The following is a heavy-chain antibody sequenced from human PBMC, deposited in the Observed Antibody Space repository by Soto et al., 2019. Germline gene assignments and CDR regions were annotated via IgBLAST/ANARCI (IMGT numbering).Heavy chain of an antibody. CDR3: VRHAKLTSVTANVGYYYGLDI. D-gene: IGHD4-4*01. V-gene: IGHV3-23*01. Sequence: GGSLRLSCAASEFILSNYNMSGVRLAPGKGREWVSVIGTSGGGTYYADSVKGRFTISRDNSKNTVYLQMSSLRAEDTALYMCVRHAKLTSVTANVGYYYGLDIWGPGTTVTVSS. J-gene: IGHJ6*02. CDR1: EFILSNYN. CDR2: IGTSGGGT.